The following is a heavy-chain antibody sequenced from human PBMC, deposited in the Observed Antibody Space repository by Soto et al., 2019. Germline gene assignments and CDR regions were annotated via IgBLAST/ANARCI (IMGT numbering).Heavy chain of an antibody. V-gene: IGHV4-34*01. CDR1: GGSFSGYY. D-gene: IGHD6-19*01. CDR2: INHSGST. Sequence: SETLSLTCAVYGGSFSGYYWSWIRQPPGKGLEWIGEINHSGSTNYNPSLKSRVTISVDTSKNQFSLKLSSVTAADTAVYYCARPGRQWLVRTAVYYFDYWGQGTLVTVSS. CDR3: ARPGRQWLVRTAVYYFDY. J-gene: IGHJ4*02.